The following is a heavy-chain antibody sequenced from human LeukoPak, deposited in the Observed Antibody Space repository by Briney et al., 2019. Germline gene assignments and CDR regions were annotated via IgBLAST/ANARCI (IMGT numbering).Heavy chain of an antibody. CDR1: GFTFGDYA. CDR3: AREGHTTGWPPFDF. CDR2: SNRRGSTT. V-gene: IGHV3-48*03. D-gene: IGHD2/OR15-2a*01. J-gene: IGHJ4*02. Sequence: GGSLRLSCTASGFTFGDYAMSWVRQAPGKGLEWVSHSNRRGSTTYYADSVRGRFTISRDNAKNSLYLQMNSLRAEDTAVYYCAREGHTTGWPPFDFWGQGTLVTVS.